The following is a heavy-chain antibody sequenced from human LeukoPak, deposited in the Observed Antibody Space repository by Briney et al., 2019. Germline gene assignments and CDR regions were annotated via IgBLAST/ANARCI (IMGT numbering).Heavy chain of an antibody. Sequence: SETLSLTCTVSGGSVSGGNTYWSWIRQPAGKGLEWIGRIYTGGTTNYNPSLKSRVTISLDTSKNQVSLKLRSVTAADTAIYYCARLFEHWGVGTLVTVSS. J-gene: IGHJ4*02. CDR3: ARLFEH. CDR1: GGSVSGGNTY. CDR2: IYTGGTT. V-gene: IGHV4-61*02.